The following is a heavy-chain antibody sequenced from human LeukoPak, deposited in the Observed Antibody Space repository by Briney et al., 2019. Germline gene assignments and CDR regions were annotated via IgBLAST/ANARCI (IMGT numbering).Heavy chain of an antibody. CDR3: ARRGYGDYAPFDY. J-gene: IGHJ4*02. D-gene: IGHD4-17*01. V-gene: IGHV3-66*04. CDR1: GFTVSTNS. CDR2: IYSGGTT. Sequence: GGSLRLSCAVSGFTVSTNSMTWVRQAPGKGLEWVSLIYSGGTTYYADSAKGRFTISRDNSKNTLYLQMNSRRAEDTAVYYCARRGYGDYAPFDYWGQGTLVTVSS.